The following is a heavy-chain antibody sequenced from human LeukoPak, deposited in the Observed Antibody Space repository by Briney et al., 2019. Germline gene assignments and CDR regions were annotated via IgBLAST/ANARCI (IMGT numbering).Heavy chain of an antibody. CDR3: ARDHNYDSSGYFLYY. D-gene: IGHD3-22*01. V-gene: IGHV4-34*01. Sequence: SETLSLTCAVYGGSFSGYYWNWIRQPPGKGLEWIGETNHSGNTNYNPSLKSRVTMSVDTSKNQFSLRLSSVTAADTAVYYCARDHNYDSSGYFLYYWGQGTLVTVSS. CDR1: GGSFSGYY. CDR2: TNHSGNT. J-gene: IGHJ4*02.